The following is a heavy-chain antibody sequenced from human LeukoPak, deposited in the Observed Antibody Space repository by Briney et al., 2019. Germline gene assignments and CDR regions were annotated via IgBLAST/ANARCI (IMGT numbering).Heavy chain of an antibody. V-gene: IGHV3-23*01. CDR1: ALTFSSYA. D-gene: IGHD3-3*01. Sequence: GGSLRLTCVASALTFSSYAMDWVRQAPDKGLEWVSGISGSGGNIHYVDSVKGRFTTSRDNSKNMLYLQMNSLRAEDTAVYYCAKTDRTGALGRFRMRSDAFDIWGQGTMVTVSS. CDR3: AKTDRTGALGRFRMRSDAFDI. CDR2: ISGSGGNI. J-gene: IGHJ3*02.